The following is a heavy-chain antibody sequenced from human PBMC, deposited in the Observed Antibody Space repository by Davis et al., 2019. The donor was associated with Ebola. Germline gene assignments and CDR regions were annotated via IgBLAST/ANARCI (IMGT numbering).Heavy chain of an antibody. Sequence: AASVKVSCKASGGTFTSYALHWVRQAPGQRPEWMGWINAVYGDTKYSQKLQGRVTITGDTSASTAYMELSSLRSDDTAVYYCARGHTYGRWDDWFDPWGQGTLVTVSS. V-gene: IGHV1-3*01. CDR2: INAVYGDT. D-gene: IGHD4-17*01. CDR1: GGTFTSYA. J-gene: IGHJ5*02. CDR3: ARGHTYGRWDDWFDP.